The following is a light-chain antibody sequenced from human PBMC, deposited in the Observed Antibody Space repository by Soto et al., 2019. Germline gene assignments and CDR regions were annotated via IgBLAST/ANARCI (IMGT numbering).Light chain of an antibody. V-gene: IGLV2-14*01. CDR3: SSYTSSSTVV. Sequence: QSALTQPASVSGSPGQSITISCTGTSSDVGGYNYVSWYQQHPGKAPKLMIYDVSNRPSGGSHRFSGSKSGNTASLTISGLQAEDEADYYGSSYTSSSTVVFGGGTKLTVL. J-gene: IGLJ2*01. CDR1: SSDVGGYNY. CDR2: DVS.